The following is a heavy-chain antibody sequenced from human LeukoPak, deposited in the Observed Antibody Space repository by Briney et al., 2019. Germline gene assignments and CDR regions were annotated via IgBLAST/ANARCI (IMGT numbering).Heavy chain of an antibody. Sequence: SVKASFKASRDAFSSYAISWVRQAPGQGLEWMGGIIPIFGTPRYAQKFQGRVTITADESTSTAYMELSSLTSEDTAVYYCASLRRNDFWSGYYGWGQGTRVTVSS. D-gene: IGHD3-3*01. V-gene: IGHV1-69*01. CDR1: RDAFSSYA. J-gene: IGHJ4*02. CDR2: IIPIFGTP. CDR3: ASLRRNDFWSGYYG.